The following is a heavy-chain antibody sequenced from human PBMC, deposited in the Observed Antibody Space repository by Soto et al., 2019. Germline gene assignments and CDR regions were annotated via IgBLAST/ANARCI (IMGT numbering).Heavy chain of an antibody. V-gene: IGHV1-58*01. CDR2: IVVGSGNT. CDR3: AAGLRFLEWFTNYYYYGMDV. Sequence: EASVKVSCKASGFTFTSSAVQWVRQARGQRLEWIGWIVVGSGNTNYAQKFQERVTITRDMSTSTAYMELSSLRSEDTAVYYCAAGLRFLEWFTNYYYYGMDVWGQGTTVTVS. CDR1: GFTFTSSA. D-gene: IGHD3-3*01. J-gene: IGHJ6*02.